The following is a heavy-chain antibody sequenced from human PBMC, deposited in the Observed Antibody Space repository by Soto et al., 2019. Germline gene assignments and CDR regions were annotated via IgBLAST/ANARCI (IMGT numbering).Heavy chain of an antibody. Sequence: WGSLRLSCAASGFTFSSYAMSWVRQAPGKGLEWVSAISGSGGSTYYADSVKGRFTISRDNSKNTLYLQMNSLRAEDTAVYYCAKDPAPVLFPAFDPWGQGTLVTVS. CDR1: GFTFSSYA. J-gene: IGHJ5*02. CDR2: ISGSGGST. CDR3: AKDPAPVLFPAFDP. V-gene: IGHV3-23*01.